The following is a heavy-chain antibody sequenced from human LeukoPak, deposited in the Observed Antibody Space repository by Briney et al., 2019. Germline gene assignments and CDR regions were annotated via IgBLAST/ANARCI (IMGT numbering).Heavy chain of an antibody. Sequence: GGSLRLSCAASGFTVSSNYMSWVRQAPGKGLEWGSVIYSGGSTYYADSVKGRFTISRDNSKNTLYLQMNSLRAEDTAVYYCARVSSGSSDYWGQGTLVTVSS. CDR1: GFTVSSNY. V-gene: IGHV3-53*01. CDR3: ARVSSGSSDY. J-gene: IGHJ4*02. CDR2: IYSGGST. D-gene: IGHD3-10*01.